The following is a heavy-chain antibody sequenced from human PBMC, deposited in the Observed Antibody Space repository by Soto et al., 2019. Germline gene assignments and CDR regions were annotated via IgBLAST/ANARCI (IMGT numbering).Heavy chain of an antibody. Sequence: PGGSLRLSCAASGFPFSDYYMIWIRQAPGKGLEWMSYTSSSGTTTKYADSVKGRFTISRDNARKSLYLQMNSLRVEDTAVYYCARLVTATRHYYYGMDVWGHGTAVTVSS. V-gene: IGHV3-11*01. CDR1: GFPFSDYY. CDR3: ARLVTATRHYYYGMDV. D-gene: IGHD2-15*01. J-gene: IGHJ6*02. CDR2: TSSSGTTT.